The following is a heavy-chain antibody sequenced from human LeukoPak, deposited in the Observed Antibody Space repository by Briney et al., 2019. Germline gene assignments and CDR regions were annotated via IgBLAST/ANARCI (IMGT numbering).Heavy chain of an antibody. CDR2: ISYDGSNK. J-gene: IGHJ4*02. CDR1: GFTFSSYA. V-gene: IGHV3-30*01. Sequence: GRSLRLSCAASGFTFSSYAMHWVRQAPGKGLEWVAVISYDGSNKYYADSVKGRFTISRDNSKNTLYLQMNSLRAEDTAVYYCARVHSGYGPDYIDHWGQGTPVTVSS. D-gene: IGHD5-12*01. CDR3: ARVHSGYGPDYIDH.